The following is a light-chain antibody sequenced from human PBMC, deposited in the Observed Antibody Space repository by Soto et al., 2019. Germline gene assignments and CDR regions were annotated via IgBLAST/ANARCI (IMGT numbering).Light chain of an antibody. V-gene: IGLV1-40*01. CDR3: QSYDSSLSGVV. Sequence: QSVLTQPPSVSGAPGQRVTISCTGSSSNIGAGYDVHWYQQFPGTAPKLLIYGNSNRPSGVPDRFSGSKSGTSASLAITGLQAEDEAGYYCQSYDSSLSGVVFGGGTKVTVL. CDR2: GNS. J-gene: IGLJ2*01. CDR1: SSNIGAGYD.